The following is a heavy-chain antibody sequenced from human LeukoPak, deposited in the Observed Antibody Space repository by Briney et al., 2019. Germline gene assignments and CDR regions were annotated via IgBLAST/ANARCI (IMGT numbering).Heavy chain of an antibody. CDR3: ARTAYYYGPGSYRADY. CDR2: INPNSGGT. V-gene: IGHV1-2*02. J-gene: IGHJ4*02. Sequence: ASVKVSCKASGYTFTCYYMHWVRQAPGQGLEWMGWINPNSGGTNYAQKFQGRVTMTRDTSISTAYMELSRLRSDDTAVYYCARTAYYYGPGSYRADYWGQGTLVTVSS. CDR1: GYTFTCYY. D-gene: IGHD3-10*01.